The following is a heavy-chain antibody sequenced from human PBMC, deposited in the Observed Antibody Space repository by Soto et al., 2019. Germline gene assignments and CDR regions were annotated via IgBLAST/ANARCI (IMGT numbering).Heavy chain of an antibody. Sequence: SETLSLTCTVSGDSISSDSYYWGWIRQPPGKGLEWIGSIYYSTSAYYNPSGSTYYNPSLKSRVTISIDTSKNHFSLKLSSVTATDTAVYYCVRHKDRNCFAPWGQGTLVTVSS. J-gene: IGHJ5*02. CDR2: IYYSTSAYYNPSGST. CDR3: VRHKDRNCFAP. CDR1: GDSISSDSYY. V-gene: IGHV4-39*01.